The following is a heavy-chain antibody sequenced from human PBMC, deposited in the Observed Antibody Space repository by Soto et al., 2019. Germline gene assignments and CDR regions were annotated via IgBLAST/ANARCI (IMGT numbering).Heavy chain of an antibody. J-gene: IGHJ4*01. CDR3: ARAREPEYSSSIFFDY. Sequence: GSLRVSCAVSGLTFSRTQMSWVRQAPGKGLQWVSVIYSAGITYYANAVKVRFTISRDISENKIFLELNGLTVDDTAVYYCARAREPEYSSSIFFDYWGRGTVVTVSS. CDR1: GLTFSRTQ. CDR2: IYSAGIT. D-gene: IGHD6-6*01. V-gene: IGHV3-53*01.